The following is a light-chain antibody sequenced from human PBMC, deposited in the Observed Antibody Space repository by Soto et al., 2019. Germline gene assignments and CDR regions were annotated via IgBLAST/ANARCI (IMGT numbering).Light chain of an antibody. CDR2: KAS. CDR3: QHCNSYSEA. V-gene: IGKV1-5*03. CDR1: QTISSW. Sequence: DIQMTQSPSTLSGSVGDRVTITCRASQTISSWLAWYQQKPGKAPKLLIYKASTLKSGVPSRISGSGSGTEFTLTISSLQPDDFATYCCQHCNSYSEAFGQGTKGELK. J-gene: IGKJ1*01.